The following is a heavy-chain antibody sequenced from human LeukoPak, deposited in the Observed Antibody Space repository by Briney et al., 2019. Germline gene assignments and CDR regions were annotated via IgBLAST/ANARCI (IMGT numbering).Heavy chain of an antibody. CDR2: ISSSGSTI. D-gene: IGHD3-22*01. V-gene: IGHV3-48*03. J-gene: IGHJ1*01. CDR3: ARAGISGYFYPNEYFNH. CDR1: GFTFSSYE. Sequence: GGSLRLSCAASGFTFSSYEMNWVRQAPGKGLEWVSYISSSGSTIYYADSVKGRFTISRDNAKNSPYLQMNSLQVEDSAVYFCARAGISGYFYPNEYFNHWGPGTRVLVSS.